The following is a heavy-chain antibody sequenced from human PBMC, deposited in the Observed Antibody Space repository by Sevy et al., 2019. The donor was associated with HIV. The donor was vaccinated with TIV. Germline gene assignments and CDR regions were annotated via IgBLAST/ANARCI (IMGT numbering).Heavy chain of an antibody. CDR3: ARDLIPCSCSTTRCSYFDY. CDR2: ISSRSTTI. CDR1: GFTFSMYS. D-gene: IGHD2-2*01. V-gene: IGHV3-48*01. Sequence: GGSLRLSCAASGFTFSMYSMNWVRQAPGKGLEWVSYISSRSTTIYYADSVKGRFTISRDNAKNSLYLQMDSLRAEDTAVYYCARDLIPCSCSTTRCSYFDYWGQGTLVTVSS. J-gene: IGHJ4*02.